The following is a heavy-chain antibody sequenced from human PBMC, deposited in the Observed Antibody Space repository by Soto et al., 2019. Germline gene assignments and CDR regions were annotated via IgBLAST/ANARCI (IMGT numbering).Heavy chain of an antibody. D-gene: IGHD5-12*01. CDR3: ARDQGDGYNKIGDAFDI. CDR1: GYTFTSYA. J-gene: IGHJ3*02. Sequence: QVPLVQSGAEVKKPGASVKVSCKASGYTFTSYAMHWVRQAPGQRLEWMGWINAGNGNTKYSQKFQGRVTITRDTSASTAYMELSSLRSEDTAVYYCARDQGDGYNKIGDAFDIWGQGTMVTVSS. V-gene: IGHV1-3*01. CDR2: INAGNGNT.